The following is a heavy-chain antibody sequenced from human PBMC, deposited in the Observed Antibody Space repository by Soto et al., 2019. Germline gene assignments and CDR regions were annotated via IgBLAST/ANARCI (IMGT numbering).Heavy chain of an antibody. CDR2: IIPILGIA. Sequence: QVQLVQSGAEVKKPGSSVKVSCKASGCTFSSYTISWVRQAPGQGLEWMGRIIPILGIANYAQKFQGRVTTTADKPPRTAYMELSSLRSEDTAVYYCAREILTWGASDCWGQGTLVTVSS. V-gene: IGHV1-69*08. D-gene: IGHD1-26*01. J-gene: IGHJ4*02. CDR1: GCTFSSYT. CDR3: AREILTWGASDC.